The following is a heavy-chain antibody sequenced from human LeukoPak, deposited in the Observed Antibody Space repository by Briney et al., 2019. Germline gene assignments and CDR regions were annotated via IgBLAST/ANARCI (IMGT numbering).Heavy chain of an antibody. CDR2: IWYDGSNK. Sequence: GGSLRLSCAASGFTFSSYGMHWVHQAPGKGLEWVAVIWYDGSNKYYADSVKGRFTISRDNSKNTLYLQMNSLRAEDTAVYYCARVDKVSGVYYYGMDVWGQGTTVTVSS. V-gene: IGHV3-33*01. D-gene: IGHD3-10*01. CDR3: ARVDKVSGVYYYGMDV. CDR1: GFTFSSYG. J-gene: IGHJ6*02.